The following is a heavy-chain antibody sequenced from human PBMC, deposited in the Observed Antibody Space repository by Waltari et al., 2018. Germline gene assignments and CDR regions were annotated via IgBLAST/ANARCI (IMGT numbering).Heavy chain of an antibody. J-gene: IGHJ4*02. CDR1: GVSISNTSYH. CDR2: HYYGGSS. Sequence: QFQLHESGPGLERPSETPVRPCTVPGVSISNTSYHWGWIRLPPGKGLGWVGSHYYGGSSYTNPSLRSRVSISVDTSNNQFTLNLSSVTAADTAVYFWARQGNKDVIDSWGQGVLVTV. CDR3: ARQGNKDVIDS. V-gene: IGHV4-39*01.